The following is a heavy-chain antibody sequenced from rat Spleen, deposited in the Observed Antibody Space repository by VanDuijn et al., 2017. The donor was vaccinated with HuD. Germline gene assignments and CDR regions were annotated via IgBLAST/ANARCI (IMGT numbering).Heavy chain of an antibody. CDR3: AKEANYGGLMDA. J-gene: IGHJ4*01. D-gene: IGHD1-11*01. Sequence: EVQLVESGGDLVQPGRSVRLSCAASGFTFSNFPMAWVRQAPKKGLEWVATITSGGSTYYPDSVRARFTISRDNSKSTLYLQMDSLTSEDTATYYCAKEANYGGLMDAWGQGASVTVSS. CDR2: ITSGGST. V-gene: IGHV5-46*01. CDR1: GFTFSNFP.